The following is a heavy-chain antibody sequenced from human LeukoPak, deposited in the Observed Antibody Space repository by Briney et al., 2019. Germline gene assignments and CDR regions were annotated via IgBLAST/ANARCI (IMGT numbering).Heavy chain of an antibody. D-gene: IGHD6-13*01. Sequence: PGGSLRLSCAASGFTFSDYYMSWIRQAPGKGLKWVSYISSSGSTIYYADSVKGRFTISRDNAKNSLYLQMNSLRAEDTAVYYCARGGGQQLVPYYYYYMDVWGKGTTVNVSS. CDR2: ISSSGSTI. J-gene: IGHJ6*03. CDR1: GFTFSDYY. CDR3: ARGGGQQLVPYYYYYMDV. V-gene: IGHV3-11*01.